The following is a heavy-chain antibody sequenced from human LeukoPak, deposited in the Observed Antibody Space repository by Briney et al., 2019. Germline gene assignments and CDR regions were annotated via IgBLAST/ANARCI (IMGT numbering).Heavy chain of an antibody. CDR2: INHSGST. CDR3: ARGTIIAARHVSFDP. D-gene: IGHD6-6*01. Sequence: SETLSLTCAVYGGSFSGYCWSWIRQPPGKGLEWIGEINHSGSTNYNPSLKSRVTISVDTSKNQFSLKLSSVTAADTAVYYCARGTIIAARHVSFDPWGQGTLVTVSS. J-gene: IGHJ5*02. CDR1: GGSFSGYC. V-gene: IGHV4-34*01.